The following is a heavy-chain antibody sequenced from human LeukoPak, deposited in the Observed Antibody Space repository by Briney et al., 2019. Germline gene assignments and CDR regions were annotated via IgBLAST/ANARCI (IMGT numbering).Heavy chain of an antibody. CDR1: GYTFTGYY. Sequence: ASVNVSCKASGYTFTGYYMHWVRQAPGQGLEWMGWINPNSGGTNYAQKFQGRVTMTRDTSISTAYMELSRLRSDDTAVYYCARGGDWGYSGSYPLDYWGQGTLVTVSS. CDR2: INPNSGGT. J-gene: IGHJ4*02. V-gene: IGHV1-2*02. CDR3: ARGGDWGYSGSYPLDY. D-gene: IGHD1-26*01.